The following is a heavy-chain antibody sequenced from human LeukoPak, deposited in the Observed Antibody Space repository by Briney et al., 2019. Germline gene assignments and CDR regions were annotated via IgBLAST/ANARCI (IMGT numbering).Heavy chain of an antibody. CDR2: IYYGGST. J-gene: IGHJ5*02. D-gene: IGHD5-24*01. CDR1: GGSISSYY. V-gene: IGHV4-59*01. Sequence: SETLSLTCTVSGGSISSYYWSWIRRPPGKGLEWIGYIYYGGSTNYNPSLKSRVTISVDTSKNQFSLKLSSVTAADTAVYYCARCRDGYNDWFDPWGQGTLVTVSS. CDR3: ARCRDGYNDWFDP.